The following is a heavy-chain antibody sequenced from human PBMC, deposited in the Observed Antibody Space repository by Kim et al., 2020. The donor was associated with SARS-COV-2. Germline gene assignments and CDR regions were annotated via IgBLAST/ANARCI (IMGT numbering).Heavy chain of an antibody. CDR2: MNPNSGNT. V-gene: IGHV1-8*01. CDR1: GYTFTSYD. J-gene: IGHJ6*02. Sequence: ASVKVSCKASGYTFTSYDINWVRQATGQGLEWMGWMNPNSGNTGYAQKFQGRVTMTRNTSISTAYMELSSLRSEDTAVYYSARGSDTAIIYYYGMDVWGQGTTVTVSS. D-gene: IGHD5-18*01. CDR3: ARGSDTAIIYYYGMDV.